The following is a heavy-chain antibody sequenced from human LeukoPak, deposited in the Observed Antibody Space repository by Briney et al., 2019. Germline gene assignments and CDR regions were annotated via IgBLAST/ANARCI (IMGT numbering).Heavy chain of an antibody. V-gene: IGHV4-39*07. J-gene: IGHJ4*02. CDR2: IYYSGST. D-gene: IGHD5-18*01. CDR1: GGSISSSSYY. CDR3: ARNQRGYRPGYFDY. Sequence: SETLSLTCTVSGGSISSSSYYWGWIRQPPGKGLEWIGSIYYSGSTYYNPSLKSRVTISVDTSNNQFSLKLSSVTAADTAVYYCARNQRGYRPGYFDYWGQGTLVTVSS.